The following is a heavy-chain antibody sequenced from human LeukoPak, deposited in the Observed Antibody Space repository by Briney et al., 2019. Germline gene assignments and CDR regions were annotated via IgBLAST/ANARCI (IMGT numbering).Heavy chain of an antibody. J-gene: IGHJ3*02. V-gene: IGHV4-30-2*01. CDR2: IYHSGST. D-gene: IGHD6-13*01. Sequence: SETLSLTCTVSDGSISSGGYYWSWIRQPPGKGLEWIGYIYHSGSTYYNPSLKSRVTISVDRSKNQFSLKLSSVTAADTAVYYCARGGLMAAAGDAFDIWGQGTMVTVSS. CDR1: DGSISSGGYY. CDR3: ARGGLMAAAGDAFDI.